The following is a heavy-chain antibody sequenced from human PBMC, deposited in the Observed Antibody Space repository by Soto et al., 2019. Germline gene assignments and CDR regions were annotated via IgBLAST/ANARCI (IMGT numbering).Heavy chain of an antibody. J-gene: IGHJ2*01. CDR3: AKDREFAPDWYFDL. V-gene: IGHV3-30-3*01. CDR1: GFTFSSYA. D-gene: IGHD3-10*01. CDR2: ITYSGSNK. Sequence: GGSLRLSCAASGFTFSSYAMHWVRQAQGKGLEWVADITYSGSNKYYADSVKGRFTVSRDNVKNSLYLQMNSLRDDDTAVYYCAKDREFAPDWYFDLWGRGTLVTVSS.